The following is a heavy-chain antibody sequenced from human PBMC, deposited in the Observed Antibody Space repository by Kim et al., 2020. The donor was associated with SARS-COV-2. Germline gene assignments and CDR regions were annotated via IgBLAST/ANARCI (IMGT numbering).Heavy chain of an antibody. V-gene: IGHV3-30*04. CDR1: GFTFSSYA. D-gene: IGHD1-26*01. CDR3: ARGYSGNYYDAFDI. CDR2: ISYDGSNK. Sequence: GGSLRLSCAASGFTFSSYAMHWVRQAPGKGLEWVAVISYDGSNKYYADSVKGRFTISRDNSKNTLYLQMNSLRAEDTAVYHCARGYSGNYYDAFDIWGQG. J-gene: IGHJ3*02.